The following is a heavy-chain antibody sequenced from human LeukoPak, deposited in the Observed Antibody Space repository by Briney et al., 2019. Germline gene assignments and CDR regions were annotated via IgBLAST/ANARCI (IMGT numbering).Heavy chain of an antibody. CDR2: IYSGGST. CDR1: GFTVSSNY. V-gene: IGHV3-53*01. Sequence: GGSLRLSCAASGFTVSSNYMSWVRQAPGKGLEWVSVIYSGGSTYYADSVKGRFTISRDNSKNTLYLQMNSLRAEDTAVHYCARDSPGGYGGFFDYWGQGTLVTVSS. J-gene: IGHJ4*02. CDR3: ARDSPGGYGGFFDY. D-gene: IGHD3-3*01.